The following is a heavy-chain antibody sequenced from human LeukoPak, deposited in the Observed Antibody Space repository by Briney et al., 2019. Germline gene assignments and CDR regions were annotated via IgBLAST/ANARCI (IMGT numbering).Heavy chain of an antibody. J-gene: IGHJ4*02. V-gene: IGHV3-7*01. CDR1: GLNFSSFW. CDR3: ARSRATSWFGELLPYFDY. D-gene: IGHD3-10*01. CDR2: IKQDGSEK. Sequence: GGSLKVSCEASGLNFSSFWMSWVRQAPGKGLEWVANIKQDGSEKYYVDSVKGRFTISRDNAKHSLYLQMNSLRAEDTAVYYCARSRATSWFGELLPYFDYWGQGTLVTVSS.